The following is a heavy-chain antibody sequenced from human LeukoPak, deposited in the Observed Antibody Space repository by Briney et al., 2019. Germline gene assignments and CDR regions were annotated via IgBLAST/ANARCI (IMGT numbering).Heavy chain of an antibody. J-gene: IGHJ3*02. Sequence: ASVKVSCKASGGTFSSYAISWVRQAPGQGLEWMGGIIPIFGTANYAQKFQGRVTITTDESTSTAYMELSSLRSEDTAVYYCARDRGDYDILTGLIWGQGTMVTVSS. CDR3: ARDRGDYDILTGLI. D-gene: IGHD3-9*01. CDR1: GGTFSSYA. V-gene: IGHV1-69*05. CDR2: IIPIFGTA.